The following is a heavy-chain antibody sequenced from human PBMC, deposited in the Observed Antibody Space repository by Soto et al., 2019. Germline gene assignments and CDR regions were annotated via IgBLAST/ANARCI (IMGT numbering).Heavy chain of an antibody. CDR3: VRDGTKNLRDRFEP. D-gene: IGHD1-26*01. CDR1: GASLSRYY. CDR2: IYATGDT. J-gene: IGHJ5*02. V-gene: IGHV4-4*07. Sequence: TLSLTCNVSGASLSRYYWSWIRQPPGKGLEWIGRIYATGDTDYNPSLKSRISMSVDMSKKQFSLTLRSVTAADTAIYYCVRDGTKNLRDRFEPWGRGILVTVSS.